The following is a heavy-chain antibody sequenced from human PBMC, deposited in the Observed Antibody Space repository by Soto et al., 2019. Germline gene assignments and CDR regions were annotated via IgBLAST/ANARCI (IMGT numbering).Heavy chain of an antibody. D-gene: IGHD5-18*01. V-gene: IGHV3-33*01. CDR2: IWYDGSNK. Sequence: QVQLVESGGGVVQPGRSLRLSCAASGFTFSSYGMHWVRQAPGKGLEWVAVIWYDGSNKYYADSVKGRFTISRDNSKNTLNLHMNSLRADDTAVDYCAREGYSYGYYYYYGMDVWGQGTTVTVSS. CDR1: GFTFSSYG. J-gene: IGHJ6*02. CDR3: AREGYSYGYYYYYGMDV.